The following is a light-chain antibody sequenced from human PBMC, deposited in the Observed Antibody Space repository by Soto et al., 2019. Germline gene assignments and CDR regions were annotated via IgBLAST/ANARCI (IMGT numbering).Light chain of an antibody. CDR2: GAS. Sequence: IQLTQSPSSLSASVGDRVTITCRASQAISSYLAWYQQKPGRAPNLLIYGASTWQSGVPSRFSGSGSGTEFTLTISSLQPEDFATYYCQQLNSYPRTFGQGTTVEIK. CDR3: QQLNSYPRT. CDR1: QAISSY. V-gene: IGKV1-9*01. J-gene: IGKJ1*01.